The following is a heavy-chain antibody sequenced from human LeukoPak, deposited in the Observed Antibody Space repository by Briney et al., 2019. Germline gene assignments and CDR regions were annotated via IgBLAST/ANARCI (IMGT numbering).Heavy chain of an antibody. Sequence: GGSLRLSCAASGFTFSSYAMHWVRQAPGKGLEWVALISYDGSNEYYADSVKGRFTISRDNAKNSLYLQMNSLRVEDTAVYYCARDPRTVRIWGQGTLVTVSS. J-gene: IGHJ4*02. CDR3: ARDPRTVRI. CDR2: ISYDGSNE. V-gene: IGHV3-30*03. CDR1: GFTFSSYA. D-gene: IGHD1-1*01.